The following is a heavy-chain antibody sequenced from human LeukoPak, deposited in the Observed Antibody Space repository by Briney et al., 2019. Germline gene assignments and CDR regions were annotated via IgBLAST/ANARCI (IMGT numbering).Heavy chain of an antibody. D-gene: IGHD3-10*01. Sequence: PGGSLRLSCAASGFTVSSNYMSWVRQAPGKGLEWVSVIYSGGSTYYADSVEGRFTISRDNSKNTLYLQMNSLRAEDTAVYYCAITMVRGPLDYWGQGTLVTVSS. CDR3: AITMVRGPLDY. J-gene: IGHJ4*02. CDR2: IYSGGST. CDR1: GFTVSSNY. V-gene: IGHV3-66*02.